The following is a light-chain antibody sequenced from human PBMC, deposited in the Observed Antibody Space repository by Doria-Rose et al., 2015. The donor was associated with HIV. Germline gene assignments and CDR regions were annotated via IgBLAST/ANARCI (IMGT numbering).Light chain of an antibody. V-gene: IGLV2-14*01. CDR2: EVS. J-gene: IGLJ3*02. CDR3: GSYTSSSTWV. Sequence: GQPIPISCTGTSSDIGGFNYVSWYQQHPGKDPKLMIYEVSNRPSGISNRFSDSKSGNTASLTISGLHAEDESDYYCGSYTSSSTWVFGGGTKLTVL. CDR1: SSDIGGFNY.